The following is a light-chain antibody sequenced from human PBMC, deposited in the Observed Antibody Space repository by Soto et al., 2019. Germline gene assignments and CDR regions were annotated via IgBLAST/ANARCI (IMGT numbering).Light chain of an antibody. CDR2: DVT. V-gene: IGLV2-14*01. J-gene: IGLJ1*01. Sequence: QSVLTQPASVSGPPGQSITISCTGTSSDVGAYNYVSWYQHHPGKAPRLVIYDVTNRPSGISDRFSGSKSGNTASLTISGLLAEDAADYYCTSYPSISTYGFGTGTKLTVL. CDR3: TSYPSISTYG. CDR1: SSDVGAYNY.